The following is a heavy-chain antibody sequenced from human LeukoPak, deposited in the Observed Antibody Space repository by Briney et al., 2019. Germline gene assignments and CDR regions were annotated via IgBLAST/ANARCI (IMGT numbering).Heavy chain of an antibody. V-gene: IGHV4-39*01. J-gene: IGHJ5*02. Sequence: PSETLSLTCTVSGGSISTSVYLWAWVRQPPGEGLEWIGDFYYNGVTSYSPSLKSRVTISVDTSKNQFSLNLTSVTAADTAVYYCVRRNYVSGRIDPWGQGTLVTVSS. CDR1: GGSISTSVYL. D-gene: IGHD3-16*01. CDR3: VRRNYVSGRIDP. CDR2: FYYNGVT.